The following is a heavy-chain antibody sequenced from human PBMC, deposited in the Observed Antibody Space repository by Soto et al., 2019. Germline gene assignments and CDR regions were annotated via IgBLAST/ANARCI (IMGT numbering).Heavy chain of an antibody. Sequence: QVQLVESGGGVVQPGRSLRLSCVASGFTFSSYGMHWVRQAPGKGLEWVAVMSYDGSDTYYSDSVKGRFTISRDNSKNTVYLQMNSLRAEDTAVYYCAKGMGSSWYYFDYWGQGTLVTVSS. CDR1: GFTFSSYG. CDR3: AKGMGSSWYYFDY. J-gene: IGHJ4*02. V-gene: IGHV3-30*18. CDR2: MSYDGSDT. D-gene: IGHD6-13*01.